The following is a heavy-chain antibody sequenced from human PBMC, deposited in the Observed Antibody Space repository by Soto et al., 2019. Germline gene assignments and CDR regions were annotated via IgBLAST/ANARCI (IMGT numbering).Heavy chain of an antibody. V-gene: IGHV3-23*01. Sequence: LRLSCAASGFTFSSYAMIWVRQAPGKGLEWVSAISGSGGSTYYADSVKGRFTISRDNSKNTLYLQMNSLRAEDTAVYYCAKDSGHRPIAVASFDYWGQGTLVTVSS. D-gene: IGHD6-19*01. CDR2: ISGSGGST. CDR3: AKDSGHRPIAVASFDY. J-gene: IGHJ4*02. CDR1: GFTFSSYA.